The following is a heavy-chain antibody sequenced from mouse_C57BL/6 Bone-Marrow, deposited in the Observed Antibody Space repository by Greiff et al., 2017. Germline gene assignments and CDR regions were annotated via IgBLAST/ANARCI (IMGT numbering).Heavy chain of an antibody. D-gene: IGHD1-1*01. J-gene: IGHJ4*01. CDR2: ISSGSSTI. V-gene: IGHV5-17*01. CDR3: ARPGTTVVATDAMDY. CDR1: GFTFSDYG. Sequence: EVQRVESGGGLVKPGGSLKLSCAASGFTFSDYGMHLVRPAPETGLEWVAYISSGSSTISYADTVKGRFTISRDNAKNTLFLQMTSLRSEDTAMYYCARPGTTVVATDAMDYWGQGTSVTVSS.